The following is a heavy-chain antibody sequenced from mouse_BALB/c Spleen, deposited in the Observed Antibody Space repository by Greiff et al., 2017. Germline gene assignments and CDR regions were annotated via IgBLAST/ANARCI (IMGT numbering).Heavy chain of an antibody. Sequence: QVQLKQSGAELMKPGASVKISCKATGYTFSSYWIEWVKQRPGHGLEWIGEILPGSGSTNYNEKFKGKATFTADTSSNTAYMQLSSLTSEDSAVYYCAGYRYVFDYWGQGTTLTVSS. J-gene: IGHJ2*01. CDR2: ILPGSGST. D-gene: IGHD2-14*01. V-gene: IGHV1-9*01. CDR3: AGYRYVFDY. CDR1: GYTFSSYW.